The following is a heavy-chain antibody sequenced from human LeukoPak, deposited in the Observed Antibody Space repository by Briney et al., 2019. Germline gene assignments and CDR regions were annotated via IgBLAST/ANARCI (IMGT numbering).Heavy chain of an antibody. D-gene: IGHD3-16*01. J-gene: IGHJ2*01. CDR1: GFTFSSYG. CDR3: AKDGGWMDPSVLCWYFDL. V-gene: IGHV3-30*02. Sequence: PGGSLRLSCAASGFTFSSYGMNWVRQAPGKGLEWVAFIRYDGSIKYSADSVKGRFTISRDNSKNTLFLQMNSLRAEDTAVYYCAKDGGWMDPSVLCWYFDLWGRGTLVTVSS. CDR2: IRYDGSIK.